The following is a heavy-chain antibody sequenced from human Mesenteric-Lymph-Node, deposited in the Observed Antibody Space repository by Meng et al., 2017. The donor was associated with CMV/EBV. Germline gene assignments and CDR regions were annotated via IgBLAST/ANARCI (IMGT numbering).Heavy chain of an antibody. CDR3: ARARVITRSNNYYYGMDV. V-gene: IGHV1-69*10. J-gene: IGHJ6*02. CDR1: GGSFSTYS. Sequence: SVKVSCKPSGGSFSTYSLSWVRQAPGRGLEWLGGIIPIANKVKYAQKFQDRVTISADRRTTTAYMELSGLRSEDTAVYYCARARVITRSNNYYYGMDVWGQGTTVTV. D-gene: IGHD3-16*01. CDR2: IIPIANKV.